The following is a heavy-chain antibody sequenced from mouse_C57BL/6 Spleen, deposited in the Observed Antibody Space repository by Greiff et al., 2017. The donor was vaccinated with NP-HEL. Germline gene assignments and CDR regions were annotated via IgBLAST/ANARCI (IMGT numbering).Heavy chain of an antibody. CDR1: GFNIKNTY. CDR2: IDPANGNT. V-gene: IGHV14-3*01. CDR3: APVYYYGSSYWYFDV. D-gene: IGHD1-1*01. Sequence: VQLKESVAELVRPGASVKLSCTASGFNIKNTYMHWVKQRPEQGLEWIGRIDPANGNTKYAPKFQGKATITADTSSNTAYLQLSSLTSEDTAIYYCAPVYYYGSSYWYFDVWGTGTTVTVSS. J-gene: IGHJ1*03.